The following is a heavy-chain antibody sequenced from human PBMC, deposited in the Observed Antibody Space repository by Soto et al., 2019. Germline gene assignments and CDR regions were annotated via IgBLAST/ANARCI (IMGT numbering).Heavy chain of an antibody. J-gene: IGHJ4*02. D-gene: IGHD5-18*01. Sequence: EVQLVESGGGLVQPGRSLRLSCAASGFTFDDYARHWVRQAPGKGLEWVSGISWNSGSIGYADSVKGRFTISRDNAKNSLYLQMNSLRAEDTALYYCAKAVGSYGNFDYWGQGTLVTVSS. CDR3: AKAVGSYGNFDY. CDR1: GFTFDDYA. V-gene: IGHV3-9*01. CDR2: ISWNSGSI.